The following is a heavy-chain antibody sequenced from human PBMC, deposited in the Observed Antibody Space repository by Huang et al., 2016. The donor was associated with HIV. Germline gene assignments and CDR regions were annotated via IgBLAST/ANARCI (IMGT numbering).Heavy chain of an antibody. V-gene: IGHV4-59*02. CDR2: VYTSGTT. Sequence: QVRLQESGPGLVKPSANLSVSCTVSGDSVSSPYWGWIRHPPGKGREWIGTVYTSGTTKYNPRLKIRITITVDTSKNGCSLNITSGSAADTAMYVCVRDQGRLALGGIDNWFDPWGQGALVTVSS. CDR3: VRDQGRLALGGIDNWFDP. CDR1: GDSVSSPY. D-gene: IGHD6-19*01. J-gene: IGHJ5*02.